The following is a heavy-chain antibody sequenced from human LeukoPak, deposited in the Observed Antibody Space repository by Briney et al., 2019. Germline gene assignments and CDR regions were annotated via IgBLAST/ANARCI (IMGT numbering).Heavy chain of an antibody. J-gene: IGHJ4*02. Sequence: GGSLSVSCAASGFTFSSYWMHWVRQAPGRGVVWVSRINSDGSSITYADSVKGRFTISRDNAKNTLYLQMNSLRVEDTAVYYCAREGRVSGYDFDCWGQGTLVTVSS. D-gene: IGHD5-12*01. CDR1: GFTFSSYW. CDR3: AREGRVSGYDFDC. CDR2: INSDGSSI. V-gene: IGHV3-74*03.